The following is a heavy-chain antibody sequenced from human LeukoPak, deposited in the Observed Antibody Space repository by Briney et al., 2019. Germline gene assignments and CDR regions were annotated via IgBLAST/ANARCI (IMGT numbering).Heavy chain of an antibody. J-gene: IGHJ3*02. D-gene: IGHD5-12*01. CDR3: AREEAGYSGYGVAFDI. CDR1: GGSISSGGYY. CDR2: IYYSGST. V-gene: IGHV4-31*03. Sequence: SETLSLTCTVSGGSISSGGYYWSWIRQHPGKGLEWIGYIYYSGSTYYNPSLKSRVTISVDTSKNQFSLELSSVTAAGTAVYYCAREEAGYSGYGVAFDIWGQGTMVTVSS.